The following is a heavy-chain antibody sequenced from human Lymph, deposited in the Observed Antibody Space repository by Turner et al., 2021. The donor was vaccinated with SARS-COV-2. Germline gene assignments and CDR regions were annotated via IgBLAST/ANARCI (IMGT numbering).Heavy chain of an antibody. D-gene: IGHD3-3*01. J-gene: IGHJ4*02. CDR3: ARDVGLRFLEWLADLGGYFDY. V-gene: IGHV3-33*01. Sequence: QVQLVESGGGVVQPGRSLRLSCAASGFTFRSYGMHRVRQAPGKGLEWVAVIWYDESNKYYADSVKGRFTISRDNSKNTLYLQMNSLRAEDTAVYYCARDVGLRFLEWLADLGGYFDYWGQGTLVTVSS. CDR1: GFTFRSYG. CDR2: IWYDESNK.